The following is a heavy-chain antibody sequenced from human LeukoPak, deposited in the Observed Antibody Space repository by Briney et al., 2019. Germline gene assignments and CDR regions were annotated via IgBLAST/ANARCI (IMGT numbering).Heavy chain of an antibody. Sequence: GGSLRLSCAASEFSVGSNYMTWVRQAPGKGLEWVSLIYSGGSTYYADSVKGRFTISRDNSKNTLYLQMNSLRAEDTAVYYCAKEGQLWLPGHWGQGTLVTVSS. V-gene: IGHV3-53*01. CDR3: AKEGQLWLPGH. D-gene: IGHD5-18*01. CDR2: IYSGGST. CDR1: EFSVGSNY. J-gene: IGHJ4*02.